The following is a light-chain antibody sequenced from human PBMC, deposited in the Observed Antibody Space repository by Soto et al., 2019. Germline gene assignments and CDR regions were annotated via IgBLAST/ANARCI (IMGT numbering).Light chain of an antibody. CDR3: LLYYADARL. V-gene: IGLV7-43*01. CDR1: TGAVTSGYY. Sequence: QTVVTQEPSLTMSPGGTVTLTCASSTGAVTSGYYPNWFQQKPGQAPRTLIFNTDNKHSWTPARFSGSLLGGKAALTLSGVQPEDEADYYCLLYYADARLFGGGTKLTVL. CDR2: NTD. J-gene: IGLJ2*01.